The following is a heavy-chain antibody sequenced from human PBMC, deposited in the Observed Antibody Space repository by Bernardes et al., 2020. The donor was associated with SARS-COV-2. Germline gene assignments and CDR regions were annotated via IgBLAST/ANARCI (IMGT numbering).Heavy chain of an antibody. CDR3: AKDQAGAVVGILDY. Sequence: GGSLRLSCAASGFTFSNFAMSWVRQAPGKGLEWVSDISGDGATTYYTDSVKGRFTISRDNSKNTLYLQMNSLRDEDTAVYYCAKDQAGAVVGILDYWGQGTLVTGSS. CDR2: ISGDGATT. J-gene: IGHJ4*02. CDR1: GFTFSNFA. D-gene: IGHD6-19*01. V-gene: IGHV3-23*01.